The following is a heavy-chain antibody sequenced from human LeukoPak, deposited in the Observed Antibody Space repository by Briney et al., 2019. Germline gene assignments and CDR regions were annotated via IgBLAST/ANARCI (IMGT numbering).Heavy chain of an antibody. CDR1: GFTFSDYY. Sequence: GGSLRLSCAASGFTFSDYYMSWIRQAPGKGLEWVSYIRNSDYIIYYADSVKGRFTISRDNARNSLYLQMNSLRAEDTAVYYCARHAVRWGTWYYFDNWGQGTLVAVSS. V-gene: IGHV3-11*01. CDR2: IRNSDYII. CDR3: ARHAVRWGTWYYFDN. J-gene: IGHJ4*02. D-gene: IGHD3-16*01.